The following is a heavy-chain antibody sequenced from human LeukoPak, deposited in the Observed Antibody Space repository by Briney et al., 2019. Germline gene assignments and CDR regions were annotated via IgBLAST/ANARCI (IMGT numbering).Heavy chain of an antibody. Sequence: SETLSLTCTVSGGSISSYCWSWIRQPPGKGLEWIGYIYYSGSTNYNPSLKSRVTISVDTSKNQFSLKLSSVTAADTAVYYCARVRTGTTLKYAFDIWGQGTMVTVSS. V-gene: IGHV4-59*01. J-gene: IGHJ3*02. D-gene: IGHD1-7*01. CDR3: ARVRTGTTLKYAFDI. CDR1: GGSISSYC. CDR2: IYYSGST.